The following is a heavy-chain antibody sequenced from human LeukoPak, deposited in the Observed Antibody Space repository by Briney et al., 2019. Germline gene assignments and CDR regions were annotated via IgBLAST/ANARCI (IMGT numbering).Heavy chain of an antibody. J-gene: IGHJ5*02. CDR1: GFTFSSYW. Sequence: GGSLRLSCADSGFTFSSYWMSWVRQAPGKRLEWVANIKQDGSEKYYVDSVKGRFTISRDNAKNSLYLQMNSLRAEDTAVYYCARGVSGSYPSPWGQGTLVTVSS. CDR3: ARGVSGSYPSP. V-gene: IGHV3-7*01. D-gene: IGHD3-10*01. CDR2: IKQDGSEK.